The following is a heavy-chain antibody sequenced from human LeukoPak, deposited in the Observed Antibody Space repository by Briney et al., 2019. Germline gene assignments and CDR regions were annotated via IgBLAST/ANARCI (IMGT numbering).Heavy chain of an antibody. CDR1: GFTFSSYG. V-gene: IGHV3-48*04. CDR2: ISSSGSTI. Sequence: GRSLRLSCAASGFTFSSYGMHWVRQAPGKGLEWVSYISSSGSTIYYADSVKGRFTISRDNAKNSLYLQMNSLRAEDTAVYYCARDCGGGSCSGPYDAFDIWGQGTMVTVSS. J-gene: IGHJ3*02. CDR3: ARDCGGGSCSGPYDAFDI. D-gene: IGHD2-15*01.